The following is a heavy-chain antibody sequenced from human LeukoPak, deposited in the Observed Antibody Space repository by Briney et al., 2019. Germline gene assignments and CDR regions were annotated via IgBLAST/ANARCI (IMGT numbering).Heavy chain of an antibody. Sequence: ASVKVSCKASGYTFTSYYMHWVRQAPGQGLEWMGWINPNSGGTNYAQKFQGRVTMTRDTSISTAYMELSRLRSDDTAVYYCARGEIIVGATTGDVDYWGQGALVTVSS. J-gene: IGHJ4*02. CDR2: INPNSGGT. CDR1: GYTFTSYY. V-gene: IGHV1-2*02. CDR3: ARGEIIVGATTGDVDY. D-gene: IGHD1-26*01.